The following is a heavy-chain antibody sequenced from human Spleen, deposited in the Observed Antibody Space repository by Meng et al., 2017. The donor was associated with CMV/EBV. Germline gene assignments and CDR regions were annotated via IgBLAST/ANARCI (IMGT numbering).Heavy chain of an antibody. CDR1: GYTFTAYY. J-gene: IGHJ3*02. Sequence: ASVKVSCKASGYTFTAYYMHWVRQAPGQGLEWMGWINPNSGGTNYAQKFQGRVTMTRDTSISRAYMELSRLRSDDTAVYYCTRWEGSLSAFDIWGQGTLVTVSS. D-gene: IGHD1-26*01. V-gene: IGHV1-2*02. CDR2: INPNSGGT. CDR3: TRWEGSLSAFDI.